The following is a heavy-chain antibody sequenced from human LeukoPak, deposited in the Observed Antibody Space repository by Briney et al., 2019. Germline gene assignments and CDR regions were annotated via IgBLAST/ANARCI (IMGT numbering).Heavy chain of an antibody. D-gene: IGHD6-19*01. CDR3: AREGHTTGWPPFDF. V-gene: IGHV3-48*03. CDR2: SNRRGSTT. CDR1: GFTFSTYE. Sequence: GGSLRLSCVASGFTFSTYEMDWVRQAPGKGLEWVSHSNRRGSTTYYADSVKGRFTISRDNAKNSLYLQMNSLRAEETAVYYCAREGHTTGWPPFDFWGQGTLVTVSS. J-gene: IGHJ4*02.